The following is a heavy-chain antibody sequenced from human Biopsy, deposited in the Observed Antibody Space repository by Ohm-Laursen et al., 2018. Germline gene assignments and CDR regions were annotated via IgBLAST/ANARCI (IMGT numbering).Heavy chain of an antibody. Sequence: SLRLSRTASGFSFSSYGVEWVCKALGQGLEWVSAITVSADTTYNADSVRGRFTVSRNNSQNTLYLQMNSLRAEDTAIYYCAKGRVGNSGSLDIWGHGTMVTVSS. D-gene: IGHD1-1*01. CDR3: AKGRVGNSGSLDI. V-gene: IGHV3-23*01. J-gene: IGHJ3*02. CDR2: ITVSADTT. CDR1: GFSFSSYG.